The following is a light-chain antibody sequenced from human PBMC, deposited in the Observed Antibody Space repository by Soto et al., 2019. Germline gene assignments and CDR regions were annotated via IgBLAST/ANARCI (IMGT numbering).Light chain of an antibody. V-gene: IGKV1-39*01. J-gene: IGKJ4*01. CDR1: QSIASY. CDR3: QQSYSTPLT. Sequence: DIQMTQSPSSLSASVGYRVIITCRASQSIASYLNWYQQKPGKAPKLLIYDASSLHSEVPSRFSGSGSGTDFTLTISSLQPEDFATYYCQQSYSTPLTFGGGTKVDI. CDR2: DAS.